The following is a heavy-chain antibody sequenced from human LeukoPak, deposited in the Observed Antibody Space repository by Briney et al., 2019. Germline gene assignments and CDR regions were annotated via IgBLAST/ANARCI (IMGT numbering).Heavy chain of an antibody. CDR3: ARDSRWLLDY. Sequence: GGSLRLSCAASGFTFNTYTMNWVRQAPGKGLEWVSYISGSSGIIDYADSVKGRFTISRDNTKNALYLQMNNLRADDTAVYFCARDSRWLLDYWGQGTLITVSS. D-gene: IGHD6-19*01. V-gene: IGHV3-48*04. CDR1: GFTFNTYT. J-gene: IGHJ4*02. CDR2: ISGSSGII.